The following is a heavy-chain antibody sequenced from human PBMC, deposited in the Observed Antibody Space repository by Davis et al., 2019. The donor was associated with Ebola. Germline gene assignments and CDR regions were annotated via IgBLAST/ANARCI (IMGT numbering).Heavy chain of an antibody. CDR2: IFSSGGGT. D-gene: IGHD3-16*01. CDR1: GYTFTSYG. J-gene: IGHJ4*02. V-gene: IGHV1-2*06. Sequence: ASVKVSCKASGYTFTSYGISWVRQAPGQGLEWMGRIFSSGGGTQYAQKFQGRVAMTRDTSISPAYMELSRLTYDDTAVYFCARGHNYAYEYWGQGALVTVSS. CDR3: ARGHNYAYEY.